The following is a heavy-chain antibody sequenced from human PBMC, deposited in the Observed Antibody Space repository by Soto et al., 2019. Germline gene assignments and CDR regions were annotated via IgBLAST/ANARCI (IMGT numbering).Heavy chain of an antibody. J-gene: IGHJ6*02. CDR1: GGTFSSYA. V-gene: IGHV1-69*13. CDR3: ARDTVVVVAATEYYYYYYGMDV. D-gene: IGHD2-15*01. CDR2: IIPIFGTA. Sequence: SVKVSCKASGGTFSSYAISWVRQAPGQGLEWMGGIIPIFGTANYAQKFQGRVTITADESTSTAYMELSSLRSEDTAVYYCARDTVVVVAATEYYYYYYGMDVWG.